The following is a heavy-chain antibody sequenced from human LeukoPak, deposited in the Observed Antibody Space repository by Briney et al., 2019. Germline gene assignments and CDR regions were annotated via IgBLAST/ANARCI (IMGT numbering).Heavy chain of an antibody. CDR3: ARAPSEIGGYYPEYFRH. D-gene: IGHD3-22*01. CDR1: GFTFSSYW. CDR2: VKSDGST. Sequence: GGSLRLSCAASGFTFSSYWMHWVRQAPGKGLVWVSRVKSDGSTNYADSVKGRFTISRDNAKNTVSLQMNSLRAEDTGVYYCARAPSEIGGYYPEYFRHWGQGTLVTVSS. V-gene: IGHV3-74*01. J-gene: IGHJ1*01.